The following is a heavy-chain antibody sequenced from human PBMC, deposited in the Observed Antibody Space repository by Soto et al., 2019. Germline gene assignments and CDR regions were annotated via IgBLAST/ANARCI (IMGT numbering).Heavy chain of an antibody. CDR1: GDTFSTYT. CDR3: ARGYDSSGYYYYYGMDV. CDR2: INPSGGST. D-gene: IGHD3-22*01. J-gene: IGHJ6*02. Sequence: ASVKVSCKASGDTFSTYTITWMRQAPGQGLEWMGIINPSGGSTSYAQKFQGRVTMTRDTSTSTVYMELSSLRSEDTAVYYCARGYDSSGYYYYYGMDVWGQGTTVTVSS. V-gene: IGHV1-46*03.